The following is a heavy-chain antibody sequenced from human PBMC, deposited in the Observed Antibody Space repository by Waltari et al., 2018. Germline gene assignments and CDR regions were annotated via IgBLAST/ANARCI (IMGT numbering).Heavy chain of an antibody. D-gene: IGHD3-10*01. CDR3: ARALMVTPSYYYYGMDV. CDR1: GGTFSSYA. CDR2: MNPKSGNT. V-gene: IGHV1-8*02. J-gene: IGHJ6*02. Sequence: QVQLVQSGAEVKKPGSSVKVSCKASGGTFSSYAISWVRQATGQGLEWMGWMNPKSGNTGYAQKFQGRVTMTRNTSISTAYMELSSLRSEDTAVYYCARALMVTPSYYYYGMDVWGQGTTVTVSS.